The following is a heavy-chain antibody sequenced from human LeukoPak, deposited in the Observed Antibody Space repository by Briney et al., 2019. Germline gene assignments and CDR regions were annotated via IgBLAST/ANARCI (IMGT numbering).Heavy chain of an antibody. CDR2: ISGDETYT. V-gene: IGHV3-74*01. CDR3: AKDQRYYDSSGSPYYYYGMDV. Sequence: GGSLRLSCVASGFTFSSDFMHWTRQAPGEGLMWVSQISGDETYTNYADSVKGRFTISRDNAKNTLYLQMNSLRAEDTAVYYCAKDQRYYDSSGSPYYYYGMDVWGRGTTVTVSS. CDR1: GFTFSSDF. D-gene: IGHD3-22*01. J-gene: IGHJ6*02.